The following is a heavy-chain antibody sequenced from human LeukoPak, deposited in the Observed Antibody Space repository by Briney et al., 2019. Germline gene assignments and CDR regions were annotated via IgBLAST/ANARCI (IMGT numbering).Heavy chain of an antibody. V-gene: IGHV4-59*11. CDR3: ARGTEYFVH. CDR1: GDSINTHY. CDR2: FYTSGST. J-gene: IGHJ4*02. D-gene: IGHD2/OR15-2a*01. Sequence: SETLSLTCTVSGDSINTHYWSWIRQSPGRGLEWIGYFYTSGSTNYNPSLKSRVTISVDTSKNQFSLKLSSVTAADTAVYYCARGTEYFVHWGQGTLVTVSS.